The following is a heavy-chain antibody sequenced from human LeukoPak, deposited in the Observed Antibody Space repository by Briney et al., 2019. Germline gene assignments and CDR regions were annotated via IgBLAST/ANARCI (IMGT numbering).Heavy chain of an antibody. J-gene: IGHJ4*02. V-gene: IGHV4-61*02. CDR3: ARGDYGGNSGVFDY. CDR1: GGSISSGSYY. CDR2: IYTSGST. D-gene: IGHD4-23*01. Sequence: SQTLSLTCTVSGGSISSGSYYWGWIRQPGGKGLEWIVRIYTSGSTNYNPSLKSRVTISLHTSKTQFSLNLSSVTAADTAVYYCARGDYGGNSGVFDYWGQGTLVTVSS.